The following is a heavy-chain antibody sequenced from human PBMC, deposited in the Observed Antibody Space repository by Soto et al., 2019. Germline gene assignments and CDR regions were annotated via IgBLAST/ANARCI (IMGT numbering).Heavy chain of an antibody. D-gene: IGHD4-17*01. CDR3: TMDYGDVAGY. Sequence: EVQLVESGGGLVQPGRSLRLSCTASGFTFGDYAMSWFRQAPGKGLEGVGFIRSKAYGGTTEYAASVKGIFTISRDDSKSIAYLQMNSLKAEDTAVYYCTMDYGDVAGYWGQGTLVTVSS. CDR1: GFTFGDYA. J-gene: IGHJ4*02. V-gene: IGHV3-49*03. CDR2: IRSKAYGGTT.